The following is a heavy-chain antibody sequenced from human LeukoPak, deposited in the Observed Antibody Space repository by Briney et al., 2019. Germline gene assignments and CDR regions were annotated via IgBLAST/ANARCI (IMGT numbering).Heavy chain of an antibody. V-gene: IGHV3-30*04. Sequence: GSLRLSCAASGFTFSSYAMHWVRQAPGKGLEWVAVISYDGSNKYYADSVKGRFTISRDNSKNTLYLQMNSLRAEDTAVYYCASLPYDSSGYYDWGQGTLVTVSS. CDR3: ASLPYDSSGYYD. J-gene: IGHJ4*02. D-gene: IGHD3-22*01. CDR2: ISYDGSNK. CDR1: GFTFSSYA.